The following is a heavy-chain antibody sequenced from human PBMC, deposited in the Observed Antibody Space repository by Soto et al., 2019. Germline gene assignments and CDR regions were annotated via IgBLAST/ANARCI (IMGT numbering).Heavy chain of an antibody. CDR3: AKDVVVGATTGLGDYYYYYGMDV. Sequence: QVQLVESGGGVVQPGRSLRLSCAASGFTFSSYGMHWVRQAPGKGLEWVAVISYEGSNKYYADSVKGRFTISRDNSKNTLYLQMNSLRAEDTAVYYCAKDVVVGATTGLGDYYYYYGMDVWGRGTTVTVSS. CDR2: ISYEGSNK. V-gene: IGHV3-30*18. J-gene: IGHJ6*02. CDR1: GFTFSSYG. D-gene: IGHD1-26*01.